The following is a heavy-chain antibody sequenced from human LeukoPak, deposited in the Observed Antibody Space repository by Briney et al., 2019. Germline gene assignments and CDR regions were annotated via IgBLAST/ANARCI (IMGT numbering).Heavy chain of an antibody. CDR2: IKQDGSEK. V-gene: IGHV3-7*01. D-gene: IGHD1-14*01. Sequence: GGSLRLSCAASGFTFSSYWMSWVRQAPGKGLEWVANIKQDGSEKYYVDSVKGRFTISRDNAKNSLYLQMNSLRAEDTAVYYRARDPPGGGDRFYFDYWGQGTLVTVSS. CDR1: GFTFSSYW. J-gene: IGHJ4*02. CDR3: ARDPPGGGDRFYFDY.